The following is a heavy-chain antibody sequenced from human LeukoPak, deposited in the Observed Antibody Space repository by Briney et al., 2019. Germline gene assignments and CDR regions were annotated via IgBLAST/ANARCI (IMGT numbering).Heavy chain of an antibody. Sequence: SETLSLTCAVYGGSFSGYYWAWIRQPPGKGLEWLGDVYYSGSTYYNPSLKRRLTISVDTSKNQFSLKVNSMTAADTAVYYCARRDRTGTGWFDPWGQGTLVTVSS. CDR3: ARRDRTGTGWFDP. J-gene: IGHJ5*02. CDR2: VYYSGST. CDR1: GGSFSGYY. D-gene: IGHD6-13*01. V-gene: IGHV4-34*01.